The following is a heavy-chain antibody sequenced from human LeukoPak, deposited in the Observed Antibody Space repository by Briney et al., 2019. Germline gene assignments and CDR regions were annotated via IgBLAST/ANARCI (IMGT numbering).Heavy chain of an antibody. CDR3: ARIYNWNDGIWFDP. V-gene: IGHV4-31*03. Sequence: SETLPLTRTVSGGSISSGGYYWSWIRQHPGKGLEWIGYIYYSGSTYYNPSLKSRVTISVDTSKNQFSLKLSSVTAADTAVYYCARIYNWNDGIWFDPWGQGTLVTVSS. J-gene: IGHJ5*02. D-gene: IGHD1-20*01. CDR2: IYYSGST. CDR1: GGSISSGGYY.